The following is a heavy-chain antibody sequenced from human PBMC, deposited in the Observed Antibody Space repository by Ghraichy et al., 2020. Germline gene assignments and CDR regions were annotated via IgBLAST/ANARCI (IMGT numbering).Heavy chain of an antibody. Sequence: GGSLRLSCAASGFSFSDYWMHWVRQVPGKGLVWVLHIKGDGSYTNYADSVKDRFTISRDNAKNTLYLQMNIVRAEDSAVYYCTTSPKAEYNYWGQGTLVTVSS. CDR2: IKGDGSYT. J-gene: IGHJ4*02. V-gene: IGHV3-74*01. CDR3: TTSPKAEYNY. D-gene: IGHD6-6*01. CDR1: GFSFSDYW.